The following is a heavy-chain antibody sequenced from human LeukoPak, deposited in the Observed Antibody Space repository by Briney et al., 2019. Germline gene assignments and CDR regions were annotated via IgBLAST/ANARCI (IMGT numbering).Heavy chain of an antibody. D-gene: IGHD5-18*01. CDR3: ASTSYGSGYYYYGMDV. V-gene: IGHV3-48*03. Sequence: GGSLRLSCAASGSTFSSYEMNWVRQAPGKGLEWVSYISSSGSTIYYADSVKGRFTISRDNAKNSLYLQMNSLRAEDTAVYYCASTSYGSGYYYYGMDVWGQGTTVTVSS. CDR1: GSTFSSYE. J-gene: IGHJ6*02. CDR2: ISSSGSTI.